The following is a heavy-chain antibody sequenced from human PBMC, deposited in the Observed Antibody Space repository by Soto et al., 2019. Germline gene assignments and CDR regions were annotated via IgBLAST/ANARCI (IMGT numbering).Heavy chain of an antibody. V-gene: IGHV3-48*01. CDR2: ISSSSSTI. Sequence: PGGSLRLSCAASGFTFSSYSMNWVRQAPGKGLEWVSYISSSSSTIYYADSVKGRFTISRDNSKNTLYLQMNSRRAEDTAVYYCAREGVQEVAGSFDYWGQGTLVTVSS. CDR3: AREGVQEVAGSFDY. CDR1: GFTFSSYS. D-gene: IGHD6-19*01. J-gene: IGHJ4*02.